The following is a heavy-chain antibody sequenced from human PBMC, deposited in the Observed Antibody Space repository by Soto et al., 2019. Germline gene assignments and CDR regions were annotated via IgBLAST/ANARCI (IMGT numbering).Heavy chain of an antibody. CDR3: ARDESSGSLHLDY. CDR1: GFTFSNHG. V-gene: IGHV3-33*01. D-gene: IGHD6-19*01. CDR2: MWYDGSEK. Sequence: QVQVMDSGGGVVQPGRSLRLSCAASGFTFSNHGMHWVRQAPGKGLEWVAVMWYDGSEKYYADAVKGRFTISRDNSKNTLYLQMNSLRVEDTAVYYCARDESSGSLHLDYWGQGTLVTVSS. J-gene: IGHJ4*02.